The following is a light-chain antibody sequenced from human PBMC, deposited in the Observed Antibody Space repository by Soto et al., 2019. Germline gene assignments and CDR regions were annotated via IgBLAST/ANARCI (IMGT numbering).Light chain of an antibody. J-gene: IGKJ4*01. V-gene: IGKV3-15*01. Sequence: EIVMTQSPATLSVSPGERATLSCRASPSVRSSLAWYQQKPGQAPRLLIYDASTRATGIPARFSGSGSGTDFTLTISSLQSEDFAIYYCQQYNNWPLTFGGGTTVEIK. CDR3: QQYNNWPLT. CDR1: PSVRSS. CDR2: DAS.